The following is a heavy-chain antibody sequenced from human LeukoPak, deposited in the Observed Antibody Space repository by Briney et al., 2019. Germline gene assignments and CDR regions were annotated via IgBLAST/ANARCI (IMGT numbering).Heavy chain of an antibody. CDR2: ISGSGGST. CDR3: AITLLPGIAAAGTGRLAFDI. Sequence: PGGSLRLSCAASGFTFSSYAMSWVRQAPGKGLEWVSAISGSGGSTYYADSVKGRFTISRDNSKNTLYLQMNSLTAADTAVYYCAITLLPGIAAAGTGRLAFDIWGQGTMVTVSS. CDR1: GFTFSSYA. D-gene: IGHD6-13*01. J-gene: IGHJ3*02. V-gene: IGHV3-23*01.